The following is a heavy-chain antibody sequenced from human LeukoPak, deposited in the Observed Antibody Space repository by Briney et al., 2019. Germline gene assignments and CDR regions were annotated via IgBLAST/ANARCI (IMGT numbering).Heavy chain of an antibody. Sequence: PSETLSLTCTVSGGSISSYYWSWIRQPPGKGLEWIGYIYYSGSTNYNPSLKSRVTISVDTSKNQFSLKLSSVTATDTAVYYCARVFTNSYGPIRHYYCMDVWGKGTTVTVSS. CDR1: GGSISSYY. V-gene: IGHV4-59*01. CDR3: ARVFTNSYGPIRHYYCMDV. D-gene: IGHD5-18*01. CDR2: IYYSGST. J-gene: IGHJ6*03.